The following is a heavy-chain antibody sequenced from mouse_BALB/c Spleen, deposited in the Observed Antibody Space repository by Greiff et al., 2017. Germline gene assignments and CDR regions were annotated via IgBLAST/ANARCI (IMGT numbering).Heavy chain of an antibody. Sequence: EVQLVESGGGLVKPGGSLKLSCAASGFTFSDYYMYWVRQTPEKRLEWVATISDGGSYTYYPDSVKGRFTISRDNAKNNLYLQMSSLKSEDTAMYYCARVGLLRLYYAMDYWGQGTSVTVSS. V-gene: IGHV5-4*02. CDR3: ARVGLLRLYYAMDY. D-gene: IGHD1-2*01. J-gene: IGHJ4*01. CDR2: ISDGGSYT. CDR1: GFTFSDYY.